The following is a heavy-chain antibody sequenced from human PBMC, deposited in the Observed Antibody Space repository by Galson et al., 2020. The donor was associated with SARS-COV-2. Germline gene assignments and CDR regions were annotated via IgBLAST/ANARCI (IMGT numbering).Heavy chain of an antibody. CDR3: AREMARGAADGFDI. Sequence: GGSLRLSCAASGFTFSTYAMHWVRQAPGKGLEWVAVISYDGSNQYYGNSGKGRFTISRDNSKNTLYLQMSSLSAEDTAVYYCAREMARGAADGFDIWGQGTMVTVSS. V-gene: IGHV3-30*04. D-gene: IGHD1-26*01. CDR2: ISYDGSNQ. J-gene: IGHJ3*02. CDR1: GFTFSTYA.